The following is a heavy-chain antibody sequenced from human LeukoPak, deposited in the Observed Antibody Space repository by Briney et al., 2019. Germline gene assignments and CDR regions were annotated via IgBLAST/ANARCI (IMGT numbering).Heavy chain of an antibody. D-gene: IGHD3-22*01. CDR3: ARDPDYYDSSGFQTLTFDP. V-gene: IGHV4-59*01. Sequence: SETLSLTCTVSGGSISSYYWSWIQQPPGKGLEWIGYIYYSGSTNYNPSLKSRVTISVDTSKNQFSLKLSSVTAADTAVYYCARDPDYYDSSGFQTLTFDPWGQGTLVTVSS. J-gene: IGHJ5*02. CDR1: GGSISSYY. CDR2: IYYSGST.